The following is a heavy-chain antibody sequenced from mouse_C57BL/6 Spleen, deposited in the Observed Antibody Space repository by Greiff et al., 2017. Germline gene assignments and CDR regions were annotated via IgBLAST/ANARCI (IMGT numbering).Heavy chain of an antibody. D-gene: IGHD2-4*01. CDR3: ARSEDYEGFAY. J-gene: IGHJ3*01. CDR2: INPNNGGT. V-gene: IGHV1-26*01. CDR1: GYTFTDYY. Sequence: QLQQSGPELVKPGASVKISCKASGYTFTDYYMNWVKQSHGKSLEWIGDINPNNGGTSYNQKFKGKATLTVAKSSSTAYVELRSLTSEDSAVYYCARSEDYEGFAYWGQGTLVTVSA.